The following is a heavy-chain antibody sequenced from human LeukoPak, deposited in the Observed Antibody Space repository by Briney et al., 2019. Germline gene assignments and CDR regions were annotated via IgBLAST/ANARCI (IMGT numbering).Heavy chain of an antibody. J-gene: IGHJ6*02. CDR2: INHSGGT. V-gene: IGHV4-34*01. CDR3: ARANPRKYCSGGSCSKVYYYYYGMDV. CDR1: GGSFSGYY. D-gene: IGHD2-15*01. Sequence: SETLSLTCAVYGGSFSGYYWSWIRQPPGKGLEWIGEINHSGGTNYNPSLKSRVTISVDTSKNQFSLKLSSVTAADTAVYYCARANPRKYCSGGSCSKVYYYYYGMDVWGQGTTVTVSS.